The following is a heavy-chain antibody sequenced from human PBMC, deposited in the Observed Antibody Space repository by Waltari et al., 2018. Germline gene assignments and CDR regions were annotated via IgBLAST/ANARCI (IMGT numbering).Heavy chain of an antibody. CDR2: IYYSGST. Sequence: QVQLQESGPGLVKPSETLSLTCTVSGGSISSHYWSWIRQPPGKGLEWIGYIYYSGSTNYNPSLKSRVTMSVDTSKNQFSLKLSSVTAADTAVYYCAREAAATYYYYYYYMDVWGKGTTVTVSS. V-gene: IGHV4-59*11. CDR3: AREAAATYYYYYYYMDV. J-gene: IGHJ6*03. CDR1: GGSISSHY. D-gene: IGHD6-13*01.